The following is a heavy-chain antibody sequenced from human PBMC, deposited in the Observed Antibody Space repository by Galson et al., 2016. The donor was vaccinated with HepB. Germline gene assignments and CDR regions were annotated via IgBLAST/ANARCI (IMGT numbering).Heavy chain of an antibody. V-gene: IGHV1-18*01. CDR3: ARTGGYDSSGYYYPDNWFNP. D-gene: IGHD3-22*01. Sequence: SVKVSCKASGYTFTSYGISWVRQAPGQGLEWMGRISANHGNTNYAQKLPGRVTMTTDTSTSTVYIELRSLRSDDTAVYYWARTGGYDSSGYYYPDNWFNPWGQGTLVTVSS. CDR1: GYTFTSYG. CDR2: ISANHGNT. J-gene: IGHJ5*02.